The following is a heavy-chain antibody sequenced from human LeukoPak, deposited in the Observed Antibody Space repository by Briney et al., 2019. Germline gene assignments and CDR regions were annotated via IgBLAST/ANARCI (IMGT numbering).Heavy chain of an antibody. CDR3: ARDRGAEYGYYYYGMDV. V-gene: IGHV4-59*01. CDR2: IYYSGST. Sequence: SETLSLTCTVSGGSISSYYWSWLRQPPGKGLEWLGYIYYSGSTNYNPSLKSRVTISVDTSKNQFSLKLSSVTAADTAVYYCARDRGAEYGYYYYGMDVWGKGTTVTVSS. J-gene: IGHJ6*04. CDR1: GGSISSYY. D-gene: IGHD2-2*01.